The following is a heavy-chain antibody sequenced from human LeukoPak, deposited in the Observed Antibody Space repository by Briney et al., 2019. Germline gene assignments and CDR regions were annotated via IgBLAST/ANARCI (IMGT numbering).Heavy chain of an antibody. CDR1: GGSISSYY. CDR2: IYTSGST. CDR3: ARLEYDFWSGRPGAFDI. Sequence: SETLSLTCTVSGGSISSYYWSWIRQPPGKGLEWIGYIYTSGSTNYNPPLKSRVTISVDTSKSQFSLKLSSVTAADTAVYYCARLEYDFWSGRPGAFDIWGQGTMVTVSS. D-gene: IGHD3-3*01. J-gene: IGHJ3*02. V-gene: IGHV4-4*09.